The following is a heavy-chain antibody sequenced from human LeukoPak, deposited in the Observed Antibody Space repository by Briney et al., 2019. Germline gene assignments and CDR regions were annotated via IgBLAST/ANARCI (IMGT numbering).Heavy chain of an antibody. V-gene: IGHV3-11*04. CDR3: AELGITMIGGV. CDR1: GFTFSDNY. CDR2: ISGNGGVI. J-gene: IGHJ6*04. D-gene: IGHD3-10*02. Sequence: GGSLRLSCAASGFTFSDNYMTWVRQAPGKGLEWLSYISGNGGVIQYADSVKGRFTISRDNAKNSLYLQMNSLRAEDTAVYYCAELGITMIGGVWGKGTTVTISS.